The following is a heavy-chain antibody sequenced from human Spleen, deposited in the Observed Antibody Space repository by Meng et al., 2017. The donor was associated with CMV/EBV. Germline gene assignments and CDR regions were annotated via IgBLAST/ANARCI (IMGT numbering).Heavy chain of an antibody. CDR1: GFTVSHDY. CDR2: IYHDGRT. J-gene: IGHJ5*02. CDR3: AGHDWFDP. Sequence: EVPLVESGGDFVQPGGSVRLSCAVSGFTVSHDYMSWVRQAPGKGLEWVSVIYHDGRTYYADSVKGRFTMSRDNSKNTVHLQMNSLRVEDTAVYYCAGHDWFDPWGQGTLVTVSS. V-gene: IGHV3-66*04.